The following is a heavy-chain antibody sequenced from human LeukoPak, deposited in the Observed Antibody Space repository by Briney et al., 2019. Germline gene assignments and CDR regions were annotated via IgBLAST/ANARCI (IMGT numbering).Heavy chain of an antibody. D-gene: IGHD6-13*01. CDR2: IYHSGST. V-gene: IGHV4-4*02. Sequence: PSETLSLTCVVSGGSISSYNWWSWVRQPPGKGLEWIGEIYHSGSTNYNPSLKSRVTISLDKSKNQFSLKLSSVTAADAAVYYCATTAAAARLAWFDPWGQGTLVTVSS. CDR1: GGSISSYNW. CDR3: ATTAAAARLAWFDP. J-gene: IGHJ5*02.